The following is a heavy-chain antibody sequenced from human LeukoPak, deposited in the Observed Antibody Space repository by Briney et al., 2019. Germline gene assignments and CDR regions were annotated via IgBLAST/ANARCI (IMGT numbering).Heavy chain of an antibody. D-gene: IGHD1-1*01. J-gene: IGHJ4*02. V-gene: IGHV4-59*08. Sequence: ETLSLACTVSGGSISSYYWSWVRQPPGKGLEWIGYIYYSGNTNYNPSLKSRLTMSADRSRNQFSLNLNSVTAADTAVYYCARINWNYFDYWGQGILVTVSS. CDR3: ARINWNYFDY. CDR2: IYYSGNT. CDR1: GGSISSYY.